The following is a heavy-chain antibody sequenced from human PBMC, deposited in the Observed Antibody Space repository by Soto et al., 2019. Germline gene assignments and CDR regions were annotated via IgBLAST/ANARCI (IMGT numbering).Heavy chain of an antibody. D-gene: IGHD5-12*01. CDR3: AKDLRAGSGYDFDY. CDR2: VNPGGYST. Sequence: EVQLLQSGGGLVQPGGSLRPSCAASGFTFTSYSLTGVRQTPGKGLEWVAAVNPGGYSTYYADSVKGRFTISRDNSNKTLYLQMNSLRAEDTAVYYCAKDLRAGSGYDFDYRDQGTLVTVSS. V-gene: IGHV3-23*01. J-gene: IGHJ4*02. CDR1: GFTFTSYS.